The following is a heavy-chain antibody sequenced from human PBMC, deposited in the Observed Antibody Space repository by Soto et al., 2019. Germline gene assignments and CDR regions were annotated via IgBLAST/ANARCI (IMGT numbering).Heavy chain of an antibody. D-gene: IGHD3-22*01. CDR2: ISYDGSNK. CDR3: ARTPVEPQGPHYDSSGYPNYFDY. V-gene: IGHV3-30*03. CDR1: GFTFSSYG. J-gene: IGHJ4*02. Sequence: HPGGSLRLSCAASGFTFSSYGMHWVRQAPGKGLEWVAVISYDGSNKYYADSVKGRFTISRDNSKNTLYLQMNSLRAEDTAVYYCARTPVEPQGPHYDSSGYPNYFDYWGQGTLVTVSS.